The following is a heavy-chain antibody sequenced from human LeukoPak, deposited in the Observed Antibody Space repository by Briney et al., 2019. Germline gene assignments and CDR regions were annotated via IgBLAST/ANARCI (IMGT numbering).Heavy chain of an antibody. CDR3: ALNTRYGDYPQGIDY. CDR2: ISVYNGNT. Sequence: ASVKVSCKASGYTFTSYGISWVRQAPGQGLEWMGWISVYNGNTNYAQKLQGRVTMTTDTSTSTAYMELRSLRSEDTAVYYCALNTRYGDYPQGIDYWGQGTLVTVSS. D-gene: IGHD4-17*01. J-gene: IGHJ4*02. CDR1: GYTFTSYG. V-gene: IGHV1-18*01.